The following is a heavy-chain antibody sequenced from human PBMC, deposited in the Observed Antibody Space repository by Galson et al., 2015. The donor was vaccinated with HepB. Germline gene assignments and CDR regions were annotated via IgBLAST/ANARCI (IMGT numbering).Heavy chain of an antibody. Sequence: SLRLSCAASGFTFSSYAMHWVRQAPGKGLEWVAVISYDGSNKYYADSVKGRFTISRDNSKNTLYLQMNSLRAEDTAVYYCARGLYYYDSSPADYWGQGTLVTVSS. CDR2: ISYDGSNK. CDR1: GFTFSSYA. D-gene: IGHD3-22*01. J-gene: IGHJ4*02. V-gene: IGHV3-30-3*01. CDR3: ARGLYYYDSSPADY.